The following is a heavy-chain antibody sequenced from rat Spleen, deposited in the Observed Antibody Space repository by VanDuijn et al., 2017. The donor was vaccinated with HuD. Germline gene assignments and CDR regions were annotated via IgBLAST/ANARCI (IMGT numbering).Heavy chain of an antibody. CDR3: TRADVAARSTYGI. V-gene: IGHV2-13*01. Sequence: VQLKESGPGLVQPSQTLSLNCTVSGFSLTSNGVSWVRQPPGKGLEWMGVIWGNGNTNYNSVLKSRLSINRDTSKSQIYLRINCLQTVDTGTYIGTRADVAARSTYGIWGQRIMVTVSS. J-gene: IGHJ2*01. D-gene: IGHD1-2*01. CDR2: IWGNGNT. CDR1: GFSLTSNG.